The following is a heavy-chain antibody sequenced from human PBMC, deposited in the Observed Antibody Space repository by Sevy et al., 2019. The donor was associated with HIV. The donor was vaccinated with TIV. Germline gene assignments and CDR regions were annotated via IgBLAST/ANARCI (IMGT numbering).Heavy chain of an antibody. CDR1: GFTFSPYW. J-gene: IGHJ4*02. CDR3: ARGGGLDC. CDR2: IRPDGSDK. V-gene: IGHV3-7*01. Sequence: GGSLRLSCAASGFTFSPYWMTWVRQAPGKGLEWVANIRPDGSDKYYVDSVKGRFTISRDNAKNSLYLQMNSLRADDTAMYYCARGGGLDCWGQRALVTVSS. D-gene: IGHD3-16*01.